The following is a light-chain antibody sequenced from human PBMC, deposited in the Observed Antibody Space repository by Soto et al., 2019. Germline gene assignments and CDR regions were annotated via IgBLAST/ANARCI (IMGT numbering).Light chain of an antibody. CDR3: QSYDSSLSGYV. V-gene: IGLV1-40*01. Sequence: QSVLTQPPSVSGAPGQRVTISCTGSSSNIGAGFDVHSYQQLPGTAPKLLIYGNVDRPSGVPDRFSGSKSGTSASLAITGLQAEDEADYYCQSYDSSLSGYVFGTGTKVTVL. J-gene: IGLJ1*01. CDR1: SSNIGAGFD. CDR2: GNV.